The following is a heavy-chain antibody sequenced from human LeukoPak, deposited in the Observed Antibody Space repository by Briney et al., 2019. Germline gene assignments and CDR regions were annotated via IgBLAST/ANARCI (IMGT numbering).Heavy chain of an antibody. CDR1: GFTFRSYE. Sequence: GGSLRLSCAASGFTFRSYEMNWVRQAPGKGLEWVPFISNSGDSIYYADSVKGRFTISRDNAKNSLFLQMNSLRAEDTAAYYCARSEARFMLSWGQGTLVTVSS. CDR3: ARSEARFMLS. V-gene: IGHV3-48*03. D-gene: IGHD3-16*02. J-gene: IGHJ4*02. CDR2: ISNSGDSI.